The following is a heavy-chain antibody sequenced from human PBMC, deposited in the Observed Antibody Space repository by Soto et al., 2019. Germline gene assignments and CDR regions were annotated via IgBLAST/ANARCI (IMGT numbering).Heavy chain of an antibody. D-gene: IGHD2-8*02. CDR3: ATDTYCTATCYRGHGN. J-gene: IGHJ4*02. CDR2: MNQHGSDI. V-gene: IGHV3-7*03. CDR1: GFTFSSYW. Sequence: EVQLVESGGDLVQPGGSLRLSCAASGFTFSSYWMAWVRQSPGKGLEWVASMNQHGSDIQYVDSVRGRFTISSDNARNLLYLQMTNLRAEDTAISYCATDTYCTATCYRGHGNWGQGTLVTVSS.